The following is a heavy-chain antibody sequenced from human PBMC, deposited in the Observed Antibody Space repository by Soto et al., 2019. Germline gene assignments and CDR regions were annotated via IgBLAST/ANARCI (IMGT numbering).Heavy chain of an antibody. CDR1: GFTFSSYG. V-gene: IGHV3-33*01. D-gene: IGHD1-20*01. CDR3: ARDCITGTVRFGYYYYYMDV. J-gene: IGHJ6*03. CDR2: IWYDGSNK. Sequence: GGSLRLSCAASGFTFSSYGMHWVRQAPGKGLERVAVIWYDGSNKYYADSVKGRFTISRDNSKNTLYLQMNSLRAEDTAVYYCARDCITGTVRFGYYYYYMDVWGKGTTVTVSS.